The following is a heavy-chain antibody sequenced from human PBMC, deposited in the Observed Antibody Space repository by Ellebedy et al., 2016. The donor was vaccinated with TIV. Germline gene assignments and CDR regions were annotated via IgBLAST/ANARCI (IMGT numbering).Heavy chain of an antibody. CDR1: GGSISSYY. CDR3: ARVRYSSGWSGFGAFDI. J-gene: IGHJ3*02. CDR2: IYYSGST. Sequence: SETLSLTCTVSGGSISSYYWSWIRQPPGKGLEWIGYIYYSGSTNYNPSLKSRVTISVDTSKNQFSLILSSVTAADTAVYYCARVRYSSGWSGFGAFDIWGQGTMVTVSS. D-gene: IGHD6-19*01. V-gene: IGHV4-59*08.